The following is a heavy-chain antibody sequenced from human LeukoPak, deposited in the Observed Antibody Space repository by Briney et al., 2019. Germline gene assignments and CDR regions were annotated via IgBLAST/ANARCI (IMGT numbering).Heavy chain of an antibody. CDR1: GFTFSPYW. V-gene: IGHV3-74*01. CDR2: INNDGSST. Sequence: GGSLRLSCAASGFTFSPYWMHWVRHAPGKGPVWVSRINNDGSSTWYAESVEGRFTISRDNARNTLSLQMHSLRAEDTALYYCAKDQDGVGATIDLWGQGTLVTVSS. CDR3: AKDQDGVGATIDL. J-gene: IGHJ5*02. D-gene: IGHD1-26*01.